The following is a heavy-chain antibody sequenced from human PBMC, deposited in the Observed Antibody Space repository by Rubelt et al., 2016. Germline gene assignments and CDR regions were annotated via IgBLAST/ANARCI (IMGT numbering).Heavy chain of an antibody. CDR1: GFTFSNFA. CDR3: AKGEHEWLVRGIDY. Sequence: DVQLVESGGTLVQPGRSLRLSCTTSGFTFSNFAMTWVRQAPGKGLEWVSTIRGSGGSTYYADSVKGRFTISRDNSKNTLYLQMNSLRAEDTAIYHCAKGEHEWLVRGIDYWGQGTLVTVSS. V-gene: IGHV3-23*04. CDR2: IRGSGGST. J-gene: IGHJ4*02. D-gene: IGHD6-19*01.